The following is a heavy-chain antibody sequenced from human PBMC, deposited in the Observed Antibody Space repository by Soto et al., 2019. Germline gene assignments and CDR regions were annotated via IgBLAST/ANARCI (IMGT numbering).Heavy chain of an antibody. Sequence: SVKVSCKASGGTRNNYATNWVRQAPGQGLEWMGGILPVSAPPDYAQKFQGRVSITADHSTSTVYMELSRLKSDDTAVYFCATDSNYDVSNSFWGQGTLVTVSS. V-gene: IGHV1-69*13. J-gene: IGHJ4*02. CDR3: ATDSNYDVSNSF. D-gene: IGHD3-3*01. CDR1: GGTRNNYA. CDR2: ILPVSAPP.